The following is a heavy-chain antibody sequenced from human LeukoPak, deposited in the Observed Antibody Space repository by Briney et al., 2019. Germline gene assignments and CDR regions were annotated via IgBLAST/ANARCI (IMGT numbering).Heavy chain of an antibody. D-gene: IGHD4-17*01. J-gene: IGHJ5*02. Sequence: TSETLSLTCAVYGGSFSGYYWSWIRQPPAKGREWIGEINHSGSTTYNPSLKSRVTIPVDTSKNQFSLKLSSVTAADTAVYYCARFATVTTSFDWFDPWGQGTLVTVSS. CDR2: INHSGST. CDR3: ARFATVTTSFDWFDP. V-gene: IGHV4-34*01. CDR1: GGSFSGYY.